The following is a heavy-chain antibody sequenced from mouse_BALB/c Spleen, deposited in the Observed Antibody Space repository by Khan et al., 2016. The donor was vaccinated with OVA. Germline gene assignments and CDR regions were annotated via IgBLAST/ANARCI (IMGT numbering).Heavy chain of an antibody. CDR1: GYSITSDYA. Sequence: EVQLVESGPGLVKPSQSLSLTCTVTGYSITSDYAWNWIRQFPGNKLEWMGFISYSGNTKYNPSLKSRISVTRDTSKNQFFLQLNSVTTEDTATYCCARGYGGDFDYWGQGTTLTVAS. CDR3: ARGYGGDFDY. V-gene: IGHV3-2*02. D-gene: IGHD2-10*02. J-gene: IGHJ2*01. CDR2: ISYSGNT.